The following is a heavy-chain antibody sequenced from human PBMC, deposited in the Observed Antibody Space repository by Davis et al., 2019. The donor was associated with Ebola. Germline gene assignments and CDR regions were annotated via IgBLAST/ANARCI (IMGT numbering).Heavy chain of an antibody. J-gene: IGHJ4*02. Sequence: GGSLRLSCAASGFSFNYYAMHWVRQAPGKGLEWLALISYDENTSDYADSVKGRFTVSRDNSNNTLYLQMHSLRADDTAVYYCAKEGIQLWEVKVPYLDDWGRGTLVTVSS. CDR2: ISYDENTS. CDR1: GFSFNYYA. V-gene: IGHV3-30*18. D-gene: IGHD5-18*01. CDR3: AKEGIQLWEVKVPYLDD.